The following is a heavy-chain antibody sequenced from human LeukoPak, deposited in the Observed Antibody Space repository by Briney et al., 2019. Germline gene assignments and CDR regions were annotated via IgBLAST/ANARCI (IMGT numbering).Heavy chain of an antibody. V-gene: IGHV1-2*02. CDR1: GYTFTGYY. CDR3: ARKAMVRGVMGWFDP. Sequence: GASVKVSCTASGYTFTGYYLHWVRQAPGQGLEWMGWINPNSGGTNYAQKFQGRVTMTRDTSISTAYMELSRLRSDDTAVYYCARKAMVRGVMGWFDPWGQGTLVTVSS. CDR2: INPNSGGT. J-gene: IGHJ5*02. D-gene: IGHD3-10*01.